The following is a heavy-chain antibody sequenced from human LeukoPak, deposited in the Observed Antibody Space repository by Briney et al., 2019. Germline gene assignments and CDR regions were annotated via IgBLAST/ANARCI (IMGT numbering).Heavy chain of an antibody. V-gene: IGHV1-8*02. CDR1: GGTFSSYA. J-gene: IGHJ6*02. Sequence: ASVKVSCKASGGTFSSYAISWVRQATGQGLEWMGWMNPNSGNTGYAQKFQGRVTMTRNTSISTAYMELSSLRSEDTAVYYCARGPLVIVPAAINYYYGMDVWGQGTTVTVSS. CDR3: ARGPLVIVPAAINYYYGMDV. CDR2: MNPNSGNT. D-gene: IGHD2-2*01.